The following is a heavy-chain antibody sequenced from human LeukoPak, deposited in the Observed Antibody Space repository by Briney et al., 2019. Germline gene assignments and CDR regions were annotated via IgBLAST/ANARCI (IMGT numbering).Heavy chain of an antibody. Sequence: GSLRLSCAASGFTFSSYWMSRVRQAPGKGLEWVANIKQDGSEKYYVDSVKGRFTISRDNAKNSLYLQMNSLRAEDTAVYYCARDLTDILTGGNWFDPWGQGTLVTVSS. CDR2: IKQDGSEK. V-gene: IGHV3-7*01. CDR1: GFTFSSYW. D-gene: IGHD3-9*01. CDR3: ARDLTDILTGGNWFDP. J-gene: IGHJ5*02.